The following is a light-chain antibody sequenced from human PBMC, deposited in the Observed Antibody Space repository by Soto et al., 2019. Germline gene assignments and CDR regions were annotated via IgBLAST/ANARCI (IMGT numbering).Light chain of an antibody. J-gene: IGLJ1*01. Sequence: QSALTQPASVSGSPGQSITISSTGTSSDVGGYNYVSWYQHHPVKAPKLIIYDVTNRPSGVSNPFSGSKSGNTASLTISGLQPEDEADYYCSSYTTSNTRQIVFGTGTKLTVL. CDR3: SSYTTSNTRQIV. CDR1: SSDVGGYNY. V-gene: IGLV2-14*03. CDR2: DVT.